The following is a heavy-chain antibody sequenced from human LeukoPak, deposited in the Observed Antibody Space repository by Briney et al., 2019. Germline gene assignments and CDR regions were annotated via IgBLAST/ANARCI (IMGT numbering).Heavy chain of an antibody. J-gene: IGHJ6*03. CDR1: GYTFTSHF. V-gene: IGHV1-46*01. CDR2: INPRGGST. CDR3: ARDPVADGYNPYYYYMDV. D-gene: IGHD5-24*01. Sequence: ASVKVSCKASGYTFTSHFIHWVRQAPGQGLEWMGIINPRGGSTSYTQKFQGRVTMTRDTSTSTAYMELSRLRSEDTAVYYCARDPVADGYNPYYYYMDVWGKGTTVTVSS.